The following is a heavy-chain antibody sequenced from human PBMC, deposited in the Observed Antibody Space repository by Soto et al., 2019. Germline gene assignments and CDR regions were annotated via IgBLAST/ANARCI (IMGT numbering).Heavy chain of an antibody. J-gene: IGHJ5*02. CDR1: GGSISSGGYS. CDR2: IYHSGST. V-gene: IGHV4-30-2*01. Sequence: QLQLQESGSGLVKPSQTLSLTCAVSGGSISSGGYSWSWIRQPPGKGLEWIGYIYHSGSTYYNPSLKSRVTISADRSKNQFSLKLSSVTAADTAVYYCARVVLTVTTRRIWWFDPWGQGTLVTVSS. CDR3: ARVVLTVTTRRIWWFDP. D-gene: IGHD4-17*01.